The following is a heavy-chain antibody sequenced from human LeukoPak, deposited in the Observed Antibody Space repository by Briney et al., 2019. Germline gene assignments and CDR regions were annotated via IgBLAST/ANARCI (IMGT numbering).Heavy chain of an antibody. V-gene: IGHV3-64D*09. CDR1: GFTFSSYA. CDR2: IGSNGGRT. CDR3: VKGITMIAMLPLDY. D-gene: IGHD3-22*01. J-gene: IGHJ4*02. Sequence: GGSLRLSCSASGFTFSSYAMHWVRQAPGKGLEYVSGIGSNGGRTVYADSVRGRFTISRDNSKNTLYLQMSSLRAEDTAVYYCVKGITMIAMLPLDYWGQGTLVSVS.